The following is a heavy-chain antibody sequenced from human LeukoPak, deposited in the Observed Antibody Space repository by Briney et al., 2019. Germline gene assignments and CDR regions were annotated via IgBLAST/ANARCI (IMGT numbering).Heavy chain of an antibody. J-gene: IGHJ5*02. CDR2: TYYRSKWYN. D-gene: IGHD6-6*01. CDR1: GDSISSNSAA. Sequence: SQTLSLTCAISGDSISSNSAAWNWSRQSPSRGLEWLGRTYYRSKWYNDYALSVKSRITINRDTSKNQFSLHLNSVTPEDTAVYYCARGIAARRGDWLDPWGQGTLVTVSS. CDR3: ARGIAARRGDWLDP. V-gene: IGHV6-1*01.